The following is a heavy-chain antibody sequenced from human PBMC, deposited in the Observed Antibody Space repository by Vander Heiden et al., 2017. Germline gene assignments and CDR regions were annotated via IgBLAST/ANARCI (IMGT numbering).Heavy chain of an antibody. Sequence: ELKLVESGGDLVQPGGSLRLSCAASGFPFPDSSMHWVRQVPGKGLQWVSGINWNSGRIGYADSVKGRFTISRDNAKNSLYLQMNRLRGEDTALYYCIKETSAGGADVWGQGTTVTVSS. V-gene: IGHV3-9*01. D-gene: IGHD1-26*01. CDR2: INWNSGRI. CDR3: IKETSAGGADV. J-gene: IGHJ6*02. CDR1: GFPFPDSS.